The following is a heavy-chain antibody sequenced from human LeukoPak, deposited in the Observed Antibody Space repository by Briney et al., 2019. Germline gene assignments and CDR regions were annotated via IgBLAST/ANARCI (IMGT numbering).Heavy chain of an antibody. CDR3: AKSDYGDYGPWYFDL. CDR2: ISGSGGST. D-gene: IGHD4-17*01. CDR1: GFTFSSYA. V-gene: IGHV3-23*01. Sequence: GGSLRLSCAASGFTFSSYAMSWVRQAPGKGLEWVSAISGSGGSTYYADSVKGRFTISRDNSKNTLYLQMNSLRAEDTAVYYCAKSDYGDYGPWYFDLWGRGALVTVSS. J-gene: IGHJ2*01.